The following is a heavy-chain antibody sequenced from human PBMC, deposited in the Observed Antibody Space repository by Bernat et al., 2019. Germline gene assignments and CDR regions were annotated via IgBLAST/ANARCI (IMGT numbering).Heavy chain of an antibody. CDR1: GFTFSSYG. CDR3: AKDLVVGWNYYYGMDV. CDR2: ISYDGSNK. Sequence: QVQLVESGGGVVQPGRSLRLSCAASGFTFSSYGMHWVRQAPGKGLEWVAVISYDGSNKYYADSVKGRFTISRDNSKNTLYLQMNSLRAEDTAVYYCAKDLVVGWNYYYGMDVWGQGTTVTVSS. D-gene: IGHD2-15*01. V-gene: IGHV3-30*18. J-gene: IGHJ6*02.